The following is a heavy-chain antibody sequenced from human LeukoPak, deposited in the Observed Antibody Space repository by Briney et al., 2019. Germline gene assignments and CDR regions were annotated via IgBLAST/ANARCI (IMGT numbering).Heavy chain of an antibody. CDR2: IYYSGST. D-gene: IGHD2-21*01. V-gene: IGHV4-39*02. J-gene: IGHJ6*02. CDR1: GGSISSSSYY. Sequence: SETLSLTCTGSGGSISSSSYYWGWIRQPPGKGLEWIGSIYYSGSTYYNPSLKSRVTISVDTSKNQFSLKLSSVTAADTAVYYCAREGHIVPYWGQGTTVTVSS. CDR3: AREGHIVPY.